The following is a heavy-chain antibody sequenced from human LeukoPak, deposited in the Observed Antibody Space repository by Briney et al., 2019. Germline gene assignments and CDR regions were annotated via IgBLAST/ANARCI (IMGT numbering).Heavy chain of an antibody. V-gene: IGHV3-9*01. J-gene: IGHJ4*02. D-gene: IGHD6-13*01. Sequence: GGSLRLSCAASGFTFYDYAMHWVRHAPGKGLEWVSGISWNSGSIDYADSVKGRFTISRDNAKNSLYLQMNSLRAEDTALYYCAKARGIAAAAYYFDYWGQGTLVTVSS. CDR3: AKARGIAAAAYYFDY. CDR2: ISWNSGSI. CDR1: GFTFYDYA.